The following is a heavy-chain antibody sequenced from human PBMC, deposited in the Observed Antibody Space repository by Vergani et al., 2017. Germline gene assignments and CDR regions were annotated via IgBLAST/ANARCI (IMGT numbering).Heavy chain of an antibody. J-gene: IGHJ4*02. D-gene: IGHD3-10*01. V-gene: IGHV4-39*01. CDR1: GGSISSSSYY. Sequence: QLQLQESGPGLVKPSETLSLTCTVSGGSISSSSYYWGWIRQPPGKGLEWIGSIYYSGSTYYNPSLKSRVTISVDTSKNQFSLKLSSVTAADTAVYYCARGLITMVRGVIVPLDYWGQGTLVTVSS. CDR2: IYYSGST. CDR3: ARGLITMVRGVIVPLDY.